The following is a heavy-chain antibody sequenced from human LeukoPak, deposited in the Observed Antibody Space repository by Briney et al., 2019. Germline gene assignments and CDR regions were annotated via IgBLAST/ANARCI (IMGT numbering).Heavy chain of an antibody. CDR2: IYYSGST. J-gene: IGHJ5*02. CDR1: GGSLSSSSYY. V-gene: IGHV4-39*01. D-gene: IGHD2-2*01. CDR3: VPPYWFDP. Sequence: SETLSLTCTVSGGSLSSSSYYWGWIRQPPGKGLEWIGSIYYSGSTYYNPSLKSRVTISVDTSKNQFSLKLSSVTAADTAVYYCVPPYWFDPWGQGTLVTVSS.